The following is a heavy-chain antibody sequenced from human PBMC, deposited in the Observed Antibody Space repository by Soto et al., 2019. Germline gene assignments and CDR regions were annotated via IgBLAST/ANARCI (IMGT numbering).Heavy chain of an antibody. D-gene: IGHD3-10*01. V-gene: IGHV1-18*01. CDR1: GYTFTSYG. CDR2: ISAYNGNT. J-gene: IGHJ4*02. Sequence: ASLKVSCKASGYTFTSYGISWVRQAPGQGLEWMGWISAYNGNTNYAQKLQGRVTMTTDTSTSTAYMELRSLRSDDTAVYYCARVIGVTMVRGVMAPFDYWGQGTLVTVSS. CDR3: ARVIGVTMVRGVMAPFDY.